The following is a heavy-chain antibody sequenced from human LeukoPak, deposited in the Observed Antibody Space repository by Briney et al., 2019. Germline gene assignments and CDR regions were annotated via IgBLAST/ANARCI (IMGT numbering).Heavy chain of an antibody. V-gene: IGHV3-23*01. CDR1: GFTFSSYA. CDR3: AKSSSMVRGVISALDI. CDR2: ISGSGGST. D-gene: IGHD3-10*01. Sequence: GGSLRLSCAASGFTFSSYAMSWVRQAPGKGLEWVSAISGSGGSTYYADSVKGRFTISRDNSKNTLYLQMNSLRAEDTAVYYCAKSSSMVRGVISALDIWGQGTMVTVSS. J-gene: IGHJ3*02.